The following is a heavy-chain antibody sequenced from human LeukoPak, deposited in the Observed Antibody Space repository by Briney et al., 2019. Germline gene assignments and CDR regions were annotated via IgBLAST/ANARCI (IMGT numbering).Heavy chain of an antibody. Sequence: NPSETLSLTCTVSGGSISSSSYYWGWIRQPPGKGLEWIGSIYYSGSTYYNPSLKSRVTISVDTSKNQFSLKLSSVTAADTAVYYCARHSSSGQGTHFDYWGQGTLVTVSS. V-gene: IGHV4-39*01. CDR1: GGSISSSSYY. CDR3: ARHSSSGQGTHFDY. D-gene: IGHD6-19*01. CDR2: IYYSGST. J-gene: IGHJ4*02.